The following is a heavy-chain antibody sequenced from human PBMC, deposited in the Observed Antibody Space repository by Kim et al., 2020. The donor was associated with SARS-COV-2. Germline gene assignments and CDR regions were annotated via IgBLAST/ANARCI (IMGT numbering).Heavy chain of an antibody. CDR3: ARNDWFDP. V-gene: IGHV3-53*01. CDR1: GFTVSADH. CDR2: LFSDSRT. Sequence: GGSLRLSCAASGFTVSADHMSWVRQAPGKGLEWVSLLFSDSRTFYADSVKGRFTISRDDSRNTVYLEMNSLRPEDTAAYYCARNDWFDPCGQGTQVPVSS. J-gene: IGHJ5*01.